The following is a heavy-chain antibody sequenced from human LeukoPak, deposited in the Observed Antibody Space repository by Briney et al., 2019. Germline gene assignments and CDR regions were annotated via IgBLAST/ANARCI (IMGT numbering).Heavy chain of an antibody. Sequence: SETLSLTCTVSGGSISSYYWSWIRQPPGKGLEWIGYIYYSGTTNYNPSLKSRVTISIDTSKNQFSLKLNSVTAADTAVYFCARGKPLEPLDYWGQGTLVTLSS. V-gene: IGHV4-59*01. J-gene: IGHJ4*02. D-gene: IGHD1-1*01. CDR3: ARGKPLEPLDY. CDR1: GGSISSYY. CDR2: IYYSGTT.